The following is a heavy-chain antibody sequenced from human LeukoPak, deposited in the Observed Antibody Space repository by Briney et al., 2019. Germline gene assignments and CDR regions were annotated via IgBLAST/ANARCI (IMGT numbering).Heavy chain of an antibody. CDR3: ARQYSSGWLDY. J-gene: IGHJ4*02. CDR1: GGSISSGSYY. V-gene: IGHV4-61*02. D-gene: IGHD6-19*01. CDR2: IYSSGST. Sequence: NPSETLSLTCTVSGGSISSGSYYWSWIRQPAGKGLEWIGLIYSSGSTSYNPSLKSRVTMSVDTSKKQFSLKLSSVTAADTAVYYCARQYSSGWLDYWGQGTLVTVSS.